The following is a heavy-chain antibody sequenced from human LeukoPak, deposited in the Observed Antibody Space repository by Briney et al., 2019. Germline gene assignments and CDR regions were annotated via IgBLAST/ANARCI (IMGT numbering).Heavy chain of an antibody. D-gene: IGHD5-18*01. CDR2: IYSGGGT. CDR3: TRGGGYSYGYYY. J-gene: IGHJ4*02. V-gene: IGHV3-53*01. CDR1: GFTVTNNY. Sequence: PGGSPRLSCAASGFTVTNNYMSWVRQAPGKGLEWVSLIYSGGGTSYADSVKGRFTISRDNSTNTLYLQMNSLRAEDTAVYYCTRGGGYSYGYYYWGQGTLVTVSS.